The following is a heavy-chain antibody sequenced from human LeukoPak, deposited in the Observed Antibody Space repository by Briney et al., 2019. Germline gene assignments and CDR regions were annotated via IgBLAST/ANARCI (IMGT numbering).Heavy chain of an antibody. V-gene: IGHV4-38-2*02. J-gene: IGHJ6*03. CDR2: VYHSGST. D-gene: IGHD2-21*02. CDR1: GYSISSGYY. CDR3: ARDRGLRYYYYYMDV. Sequence: SETLSLTRTVSGYSISSGYYWGWIRQPPGKGLEWIGSVYHSGSTYYNPSLKSRVTISVDTSKNQFSLKLSSVTAADTAVYYCARDRGLRYYYYYMDVWGKGTTVTVSS.